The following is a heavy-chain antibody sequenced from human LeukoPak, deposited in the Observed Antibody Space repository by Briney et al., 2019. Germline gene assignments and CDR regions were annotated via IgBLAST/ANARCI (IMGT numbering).Heavy chain of an antibody. J-gene: IGHJ5*02. V-gene: IGHV4-59*01. CDR3: ARVQYYYDSSGYYYNNWFDP. Sequence: PSETLSLTCTVSGGSISSYYWSWIRQPPGKGLEWIGYIYYSGSTNYNPSRKSRVTISVDTSKNQFALKLSSVTAADTAVYHCARVQYYYDSSGYYYNNWFDPWVQGTLVTVSS. D-gene: IGHD3-22*01. CDR2: IYYSGST. CDR1: GGSISSYY.